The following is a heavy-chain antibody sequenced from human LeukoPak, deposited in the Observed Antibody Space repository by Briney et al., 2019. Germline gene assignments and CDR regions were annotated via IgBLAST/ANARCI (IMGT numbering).Heavy chain of an antibody. V-gene: IGHV5-51*01. CDR3: ARQLCSSTSCYATNFDL. Sequence: GESLQISCKGSGYSFTSYWIGWVRQMPGKGLEWMGIIYPGDSDTRYSPSFQGQVTISADKSISTAYLQWSSLKASDTAMYYCARQLCSSTSCYATNFDLWGRGTLVTVSS. D-gene: IGHD2-2*01. CDR1: GYSFTSYW. J-gene: IGHJ2*01. CDR2: IYPGDSDT.